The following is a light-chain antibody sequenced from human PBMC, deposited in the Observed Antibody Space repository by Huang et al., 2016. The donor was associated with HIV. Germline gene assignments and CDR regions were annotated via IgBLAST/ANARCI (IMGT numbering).Light chain of an antibody. Sequence: DIVLTQSPDSLAVSLGERATINCSPSRSCLYNSNNKNYVAWHQQKPGQSPKLLIYWASTRETGVPDRFSGSGSETDFTLTISSLQAEDVAVYFCQQYYTTPGTFGPGTTVHIK. CDR2: WAS. V-gene: IGKV4-1*01. CDR3: QQYYTTPGT. J-gene: IGKJ3*01. CDR1: RSCLYNSNNKNY.